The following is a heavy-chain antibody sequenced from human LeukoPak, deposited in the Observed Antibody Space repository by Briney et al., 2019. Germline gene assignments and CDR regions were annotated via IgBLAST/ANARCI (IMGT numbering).Heavy chain of an antibody. CDR1: GFTLSSYS. J-gene: IGHJ3*02. CDR3: ARVSSGWSDAFDI. Sequence: PGGSLRLSCAASGFTLSSYSMNWVRQAPGKGLEWVSYISSSSSTIYYADSVKGRFTISRDNAKNSLYLQMNSLRAEDTAVYYCARVSSGWSDAFDIWGQGTMVTVSS. D-gene: IGHD6-19*01. CDR2: ISSSSSTI. V-gene: IGHV3-48*01.